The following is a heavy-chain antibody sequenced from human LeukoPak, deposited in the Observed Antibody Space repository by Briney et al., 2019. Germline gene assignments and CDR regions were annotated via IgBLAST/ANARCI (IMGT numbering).Heavy chain of an antibody. CDR3: ARRVWFDP. Sequence: KPSETLSLTCTVSGGSISSSSYYWGWIRQPPGKGLEWIGSIYYSGSTYYNPSLKSRVTISVDTSKNQFSLKLSSVTAADTAVYYCARRVWFDPWGQGTLVTVSS. J-gene: IGHJ5*02. CDR2: IYYSGST. D-gene: IGHD3-10*01. CDR1: GGSISSSSYY. V-gene: IGHV4-39*01.